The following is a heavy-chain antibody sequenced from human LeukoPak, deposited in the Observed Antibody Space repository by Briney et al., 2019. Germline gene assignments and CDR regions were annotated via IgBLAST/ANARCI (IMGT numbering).Heavy chain of an antibody. V-gene: IGHV3-64D*06. J-gene: IGHJ4*02. CDR2: ISDDGGGT. Sequence: GGSLRLSCPASGITFSDYAMHWVRQAPGKGLEYVSGISDDGGGTYYADSVKGRFTISRDNSKNTLSLQMSSLRAEDTAVYYCVIDPYYYDSSGSQGIWGQGTLVTVSS. CDR1: GITFSDYA. D-gene: IGHD3-22*01. CDR3: VIDPYYYDSSGSQGI.